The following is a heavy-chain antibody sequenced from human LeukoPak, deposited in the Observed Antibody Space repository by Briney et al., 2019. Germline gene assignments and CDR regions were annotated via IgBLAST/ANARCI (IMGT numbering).Heavy chain of an antibody. J-gene: IGHJ4*02. CDR1: GGSISSYY. D-gene: IGHD5-18*01. CDR2: IYYSGST. Sequence: SETLSLTCTVSGGSISSYYWSWVRQPPGKGLEWIGYIYYSGSTNYNPSLKSRVTISVDTSKNQFSLKLSSVTAADTAVYYCARALVDTAMVTPLNFDYWGQGTLVTVSS. V-gene: IGHV4-59*01. CDR3: ARALVDTAMVTPLNFDY.